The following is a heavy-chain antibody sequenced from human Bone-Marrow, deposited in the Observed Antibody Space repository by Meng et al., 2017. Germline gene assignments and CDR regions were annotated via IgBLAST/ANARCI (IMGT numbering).Heavy chain of an antibody. CDR3: ARHRGGTHFPDY. CDR1: GYSISSGYY. V-gene: IGHV4-38-2*02. J-gene: IGHJ4*02. Sequence: SETLSLTCTVSGYSISSGYYWGWIRQSPGKGLEWIGYIFYSGSADYNPSLKSRVTISVDTSKNQFSLRLSSVTAADTAVYYCARHRGGTHFPDYWGQGTLVTVSS. CDR2: IFYSGSA. D-gene: IGHD3-3*02.